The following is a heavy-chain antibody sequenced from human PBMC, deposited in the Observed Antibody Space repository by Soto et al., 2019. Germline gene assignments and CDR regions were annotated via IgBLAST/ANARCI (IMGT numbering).Heavy chain of an antibody. CDR1: GGSINTFY. CDR2: IFSSGST. CDR3: AREGSYSAYNFAHGIQLWSFDF. D-gene: IGHD5-12*01. Sequence: QVRLQESGPGLLKPSETLSLTCTVSGGSINTFYWSWVRQPAGKGLEWIGRIFSSGSTSFNPSLQIRVAMSVDTSKHHFSLNLRSVTAADMAVYYCAREGSYSAYNFAHGIQLWSFDFWGQGALVTVSS. V-gene: IGHV4-4*07. J-gene: IGHJ4*02.